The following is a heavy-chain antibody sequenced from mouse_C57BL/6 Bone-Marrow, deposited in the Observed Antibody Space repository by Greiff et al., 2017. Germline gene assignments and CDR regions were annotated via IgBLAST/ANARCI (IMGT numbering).Heavy chain of an antibody. CDR1: GFTFTDYY. V-gene: IGHV7-3*01. Sequence: EVQVVESGADLVQPGGSLSLSCAASGFTFTDYYMSWVRQPPGKALEWLGFIRNKANGYTTEYSASVKGRFTISSDNSQSILYLQMIALRAEDSATYYCARYNYGDYWGQGTTLTVSS. CDR3: ARYNYGDY. J-gene: IGHJ2*01. CDR2: IRNKANGYTT.